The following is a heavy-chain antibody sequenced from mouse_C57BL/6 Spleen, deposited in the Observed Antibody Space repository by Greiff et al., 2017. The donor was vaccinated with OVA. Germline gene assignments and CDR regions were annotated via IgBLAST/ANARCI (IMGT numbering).Heavy chain of an antibody. V-gene: IGHV5-6*01. CDR2: ISSGGSYT. D-gene: IGHD1-1*01. Sequence: VQLKESGGDLVKPGGSLKLSCAASGFTFSSYGMSWVRQTPDKRLEWVATISSGGSYTYYPDSVKGRFTISRDNAKNTLYLQMSSLKSEDTAMYYCARTTVVDYFDYWGQGTTLTVSS. CDR3: ARTTVVDYFDY. CDR1: GFTFSSYG. J-gene: IGHJ2*01.